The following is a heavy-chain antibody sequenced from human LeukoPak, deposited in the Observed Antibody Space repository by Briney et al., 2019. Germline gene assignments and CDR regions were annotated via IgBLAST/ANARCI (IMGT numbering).Heavy chain of an antibody. CDR2: ISASNGNT. CDR3: ARAPNDYYDSRYYFDY. D-gene: IGHD3-22*01. J-gene: IGHJ4*02. Sequence: ASVCVSCTASVYTFTSDGTSWVRQAPGQGHEWMGWISASNGNTNYAQKLQGRVTMTTDTSTSTAYMELRSLRSDDTAVYYWARAPNDYYDSRYYFDYWGQGTLVTVSS. V-gene: IGHV1-18*01. CDR1: VYTFTSDG.